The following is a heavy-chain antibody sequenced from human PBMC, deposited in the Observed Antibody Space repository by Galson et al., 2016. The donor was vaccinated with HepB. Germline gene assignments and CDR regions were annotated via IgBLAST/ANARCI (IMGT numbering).Heavy chain of an antibody. CDR1: GGSISSGGSY. J-gene: IGHJ4*02. Sequence: TLSLTCTVSGGSISSGGSYWNWIRQHPGKGLEWIGHIYYSGNTSYNPSLKSRVTISVDPSKTKLSLGLRSVTAGDPAVYYCASLMTSVRGVNDYWGQGTLVTVSS. CDR2: IYYSGNT. D-gene: IGHD3-10*01. CDR3: ASLMTSVRGVNDY. V-gene: IGHV4-31*03.